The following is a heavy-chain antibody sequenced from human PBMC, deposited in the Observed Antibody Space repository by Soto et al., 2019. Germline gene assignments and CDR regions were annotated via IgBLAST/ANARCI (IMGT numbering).Heavy chain of an antibody. V-gene: IGHV4-38-2*01. CDR3: ARLPPVRYFDY. Sequence: SETLSLTCAVSCDSISSSYFWGWIRQPPGKGLEWIGSIYHSGTTYYNPSLKSRVTISVDTSKNQFSLELSSVTAADTAVYYCARLPPVRYFDYWGQGALVTVSS. D-gene: IGHD3-9*01. CDR1: CDSISSSYF. J-gene: IGHJ4*02. CDR2: IYHSGTT.